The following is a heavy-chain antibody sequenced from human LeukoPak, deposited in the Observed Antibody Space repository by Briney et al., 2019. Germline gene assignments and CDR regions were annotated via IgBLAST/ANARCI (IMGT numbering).Heavy chain of an antibody. Sequence: SETLSLTCAVSGGSISNTNWWSWVRQPPGKGLEWIGEINHSGSSNYNPSLKSRVTISVDTSKNQFSLKLSSVTAADTAVYYCARQDSYYYDSSGYLYYFDYWGQGTLVTVSS. CDR1: GGSISNTNW. J-gene: IGHJ4*02. D-gene: IGHD3-22*01. V-gene: IGHV4-4*02. CDR3: ARQDSYYYDSSGYLYYFDY. CDR2: INHSGSS.